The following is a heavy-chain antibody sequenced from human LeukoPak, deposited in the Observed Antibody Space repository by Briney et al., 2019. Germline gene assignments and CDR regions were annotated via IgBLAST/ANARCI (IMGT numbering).Heavy chain of an antibody. CDR3: ARDLVVVPAASVDYYYGMDV. CDR1: GFTFSSYW. J-gene: IGHJ6*02. Sequence: GGSLRLSCAASGFTFSSYWMHWVRQAPGRGLEWVSSISSSSSYIYYADSVKGRFTISRDNAKNSLYLQMNSLRAEDTAVYYCARDLVVVPAASVDYYYGMDVWGQGTTVTVSS. D-gene: IGHD2-2*01. CDR2: ISSSSSYI. V-gene: IGHV3-21*01.